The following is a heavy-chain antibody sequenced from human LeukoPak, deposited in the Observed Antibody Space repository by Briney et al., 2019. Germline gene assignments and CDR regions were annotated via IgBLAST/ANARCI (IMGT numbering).Heavy chain of an antibody. CDR2: INPNSGGT. V-gene: IGHV1-2*04. CDR1: GYTFTGYY. Sequence: ASVKVSCKASGYTFTGYYMHWVRQAPGQGLEWMGWINPNSGGTNFAQKFQGWVTMTRDTSTSTVYMELSSLRSEDTAVYYCASSAANFYAFDIWGQGTMVTVSS. D-gene: IGHD4/OR15-4a*01. CDR3: ASSAANFYAFDI. J-gene: IGHJ3*02.